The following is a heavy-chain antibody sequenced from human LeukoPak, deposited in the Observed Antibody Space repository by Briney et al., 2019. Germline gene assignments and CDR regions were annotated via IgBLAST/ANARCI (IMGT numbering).Heavy chain of an antibody. CDR2: IYYSGST. Sequence: PSQTLSLTCTVSGGSISSGDYYWSWIRQPPGKGLEWIGYIYYSGSTYYNPSLKSRVTISVDTSKNQFSLKLSSVTAADTAVYYCARDLGYCSGGSCPIWGQGTLVTVSS. CDR1: GGSISSGDYY. D-gene: IGHD2-15*01. V-gene: IGHV4-30-4*01. CDR3: ARDLGYCSGGSCPI. J-gene: IGHJ4*02.